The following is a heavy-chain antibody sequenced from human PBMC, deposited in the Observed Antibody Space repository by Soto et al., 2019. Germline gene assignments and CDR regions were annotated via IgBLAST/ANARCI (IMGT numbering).Heavy chain of an antibody. J-gene: IGHJ3*02. V-gene: IGHV3-11*01. CDR1: GFTFSDYY. CDR2: ISSSGSTI. CDR3: ARDSGDSSGYYRPVEAFDI. Sequence: GGSLRLSCAASGFTFSDYYMSWIRQAPGKGLEWVSYISSSGSTIYYADSVKGRFTISRDNAKNSLYLQMNSLRAGDTAVYYCARDSGDSSGYYRPVEAFDIWGQGTMVTVSS. D-gene: IGHD3-22*01.